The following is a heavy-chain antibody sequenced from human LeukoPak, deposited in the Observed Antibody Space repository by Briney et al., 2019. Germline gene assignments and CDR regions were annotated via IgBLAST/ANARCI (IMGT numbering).Heavy chain of an antibody. V-gene: IGHV4-59*01. CDR2: IYYSGST. D-gene: IGHD3-22*01. J-gene: IGHJ5*02. CDR1: GVSISSYY. CDR3: ARLIVVEDNWFDP. Sequence: MPSETLSLTCTVSGVSISSYYWSWLRQPPGKGLDGDGYIYYSGSTNYNPSLKSRVTISVDTSKNQFSLKLSSVTAADTAVYYCARLIVVEDNWFDPWGQGTLVTVSS.